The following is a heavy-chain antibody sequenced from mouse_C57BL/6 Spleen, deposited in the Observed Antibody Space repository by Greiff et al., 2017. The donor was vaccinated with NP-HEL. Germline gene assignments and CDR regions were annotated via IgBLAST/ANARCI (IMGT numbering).Heavy chain of an antibody. D-gene: IGHD2-14*01. CDR3: ASSYRWAMDY. CDR1: GYSFTGYY. Sequence: EVQLQQSGPELVKPGASVKISCKASGYSFTGYYMNWVKQSPEKSLEWIGEINPSTGGTTYNQKFKAKATLTVDKSSSTAYMQLKSLTSEDSAVYYCASSYRWAMDYWGQGTSVTVSS. V-gene: IGHV1-42*01. J-gene: IGHJ4*01. CDR2: INPSTGGT.